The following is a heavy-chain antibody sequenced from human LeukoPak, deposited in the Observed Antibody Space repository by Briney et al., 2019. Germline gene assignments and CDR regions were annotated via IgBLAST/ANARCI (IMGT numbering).Heavy chain of an antibody. Sequence: GGSLRLSCAASGFTVSSNYMSWVRQAPGKGLEWVSVIYSGGTTYYADSVKGRFTISRDNSKNTLYLQMDTLRAEDTAVYYCARAQGYFDCLGQGTLVTVSS. V-gene: IGHV3-53*01. D-gene: IGHD2-15*01. CDR1: GFTVSSNY. CDR2: IYSGGTT. CDR3: ARAQGYFDC. J-gene: IGHJ4*02.